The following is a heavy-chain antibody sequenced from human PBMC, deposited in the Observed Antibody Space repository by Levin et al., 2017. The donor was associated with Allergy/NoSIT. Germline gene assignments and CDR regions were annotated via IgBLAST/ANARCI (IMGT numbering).Heavy chain of an antibody. CDR3: ANDREGYPGDY. J-gene: IGHJ4*02. V-gene: IGHV3-30*18. CDR1: GLIFSNYA. Sequence: QPGGSLRLSCAASGLIFSNYAMHWVRQAPGKGLEWVAVTSNDGIQKYYGDSVKGRFTIARDNSRNTVYLQLNRLRPEDTAMYFCANDREGYPGDYWGPGTLVTVSS. D-gene: IGHD2-15*01. CDR2: TSNDGIQK.